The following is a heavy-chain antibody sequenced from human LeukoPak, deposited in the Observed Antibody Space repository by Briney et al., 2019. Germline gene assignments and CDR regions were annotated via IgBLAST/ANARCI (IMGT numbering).Heavy chain of an antibody. CDR3: AELGITMIGGV. Sequence: GGSLRLSCAASGFTFSSYWMSWVRQAPGGGLEWVANIKQDGSEKYYVDSVKGRFTISRDNAKNSLYLQMNSLRAEDTAVYYCAELGITMIGGVWGKGTTVTISS. CDR1: GFTFSSYW. J-gene: IGHJ6*04. D-gene: IGHD3-10*02. CDR2: IKQDGSEK. V-gene: IGHV3-7*01.